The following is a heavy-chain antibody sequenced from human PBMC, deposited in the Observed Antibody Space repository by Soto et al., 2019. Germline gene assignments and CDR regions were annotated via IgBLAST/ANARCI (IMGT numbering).Heavy chain of an antibody. CDR2: VGGVGER. D-gene: IGHD1-1*01. CDR1: GFTFSNFA. V-gene: IGHV3-23*01. Sequence: EVQLLESGGGLVQPGGSLRLSCAASGFTFSNFAMTWVRQAPGKGLEWVSSVGGVGERYYADSVEGRFTISRDDSKSTIYLHLTSLSAGDTAIYYCAKDRLNGNSVWDAFDSWGQGTMVTVSS. J-gene: IGHJ3*01. CDR3: AKDRLNGNSVWDAFDS.